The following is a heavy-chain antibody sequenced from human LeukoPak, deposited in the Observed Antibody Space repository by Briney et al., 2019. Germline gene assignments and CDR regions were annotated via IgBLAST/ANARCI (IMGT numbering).Heavy chain of an antibody. V-gene: IGHV3-21*01. CDR2: ISSSSSYI. CDR1: GFTFSSYS. Sequence: PGGSPRLSCAASGFTFSSYSMNWVRQAPGKGLEWVSSISSSSSYIYYADSVKGRFTISRDNAKNSLYLQMNSLRAEDTAVYYCARDLGQSRNFDYWGQGTLVTVSS. J-gene: IGHJ4*02. D-gene: IGHD3-16*01. CDR3: ARDLGQSRNFDY.